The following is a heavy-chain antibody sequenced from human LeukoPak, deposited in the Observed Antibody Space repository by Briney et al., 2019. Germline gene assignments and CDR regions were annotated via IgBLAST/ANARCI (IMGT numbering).Heavy chain of an antibody. CDR1: GGSFSGYH. J-gene: IGHJ6*03. Sequence: SETPSLTCAVSGGSFSGYHWNWIRQPPGKGLEWIGEILHSGRTNYKSSLKSRVTISVDTSKNQFSLNLSSVTAADTAVYYCARGNLVVVPAVQRAYSYMDVWGNGTTVTVSS. CDR3: ARGNLVVVPAVQRAYSYMDV. D-gene: IGHD2-2*01. V-gene: IGHV4-34*01. CDR2: ILHSGRT.